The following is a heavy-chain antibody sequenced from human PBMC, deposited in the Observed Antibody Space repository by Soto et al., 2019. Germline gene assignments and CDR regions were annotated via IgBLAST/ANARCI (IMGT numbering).Heavy chain of an antibody. V-gene: IGHV4-59*01. CDR2: IYHSGGT. D-gene: IGHD6-19*01. CDR3: ARDRAVAGRLYNWFDP. CDR1: GGSISRYY. J-gene: IGHJ5*02. Sequence: PSETLSLTCTVSGGSISRYYWSWIRQPPGKGLEWIGHIYHSGGTNYNPSLKSRVTISVDTSKNQFSLRLKSVTPADTAVYYCARDRAVAGRLYNWFDPWGHGTLVTVSS.